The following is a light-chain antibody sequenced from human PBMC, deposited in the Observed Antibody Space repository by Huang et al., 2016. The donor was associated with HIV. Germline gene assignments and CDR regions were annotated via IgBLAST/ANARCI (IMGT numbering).Light chain of an antibody. CDR3: QQLNSYSYT. J-gene: IGKJ2*01. CDR1: QSITTW. V-gene: IGKV1-5*03. CDR2: KAS. Sequence: DIQMTQSPPTLSASVGDRVTITCRASQSITTWLAWYQQKPGKAPKLLISKASNLQNGVPSRFRGSGSGTECTLTISGLQPDDFATYYCQQLNSYSYTFGQGTKVELK.